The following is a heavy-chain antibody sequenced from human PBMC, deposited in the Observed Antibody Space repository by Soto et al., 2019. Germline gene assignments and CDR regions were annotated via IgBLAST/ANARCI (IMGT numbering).Heavy chain of an antibody. CDR3: ARGSITIFGVATYGMDV. CDR1: GGSIRSYY. CDR2: IYYSGST. Sequence: SETLSLTCTVSGGSIRSYYWSWIRQPPGKGLEWIGYIYYSGSTNYNLSLKSRVTISVDTSKNQFSLKLSSVTAAYTAVYYCARGSITIFGVATYGMDVWGQETRVTVSS. V-gene: IGHV4-59*01. D-gene: IGHD3-3*01. J-gene: IGHJ6*02.